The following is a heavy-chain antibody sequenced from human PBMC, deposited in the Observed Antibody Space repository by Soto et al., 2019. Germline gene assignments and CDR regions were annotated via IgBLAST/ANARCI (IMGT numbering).Heavy chain of an antibody. D-gene: IGHD1-1*01. CDR1: GFTFTSSA. Sequence: QLQLLQSGPEVKKPGTSVRVSCKTSGFTFTSSAVQWVRQTRGQRLEWLGWIVVGSNSTNYAPAFRERVTITRDMSTRTAYMALNTLTFEAASVYYCAARIRRGAFDIWGRGTMVTVSA. V-gene: IGHV1-58*01. CDR2: IVVGSNST. J-gene: IGHJ3*02. CDR3: AARIRRGAFDI.